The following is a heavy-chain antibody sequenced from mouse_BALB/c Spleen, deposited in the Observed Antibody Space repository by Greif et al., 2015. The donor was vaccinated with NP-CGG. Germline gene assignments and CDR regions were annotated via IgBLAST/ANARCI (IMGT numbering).Heavy chain of an antibody. Sequence: EVMLVESGGGLVQPGGSRKLSCAASGFTFSSFGMHWVRQAPEKGQEWVAYISSGSSTIYYADTVKGRFTISRDNPKNTLFLQMTSLRSEDTAMYYCARGDYDYDGWFAYWGQGTLVTVSA. J-gene: IGHJ3*01. V-gene: IGHV5-17*02. CDR3: ARGDYDYDGWFAY. CDR1: GFTFSSFG. D-gene: IGHD2-4*01. CDR2: ISSGSSTI.